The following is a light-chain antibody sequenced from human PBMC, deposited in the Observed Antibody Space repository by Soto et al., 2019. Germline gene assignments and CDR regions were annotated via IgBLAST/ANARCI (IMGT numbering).Light chain of an antibody. CDR2: EVT. Sequence: QSVLTQPASVSGSPGQSITISCTGTSSDVGGYNHVSWYQHHPGKAPKRIIYEVTKRPSGVSNRFSGSKSGDTASLTISGLQAEDEDDYYCSSHTAITTRIFGTGTKVTVL. CDR1: SSDVGGYNH. V-gene: IGLV2-14*01. CDR3: SSHTAITTRI. J-gene: IGLJ1*01.